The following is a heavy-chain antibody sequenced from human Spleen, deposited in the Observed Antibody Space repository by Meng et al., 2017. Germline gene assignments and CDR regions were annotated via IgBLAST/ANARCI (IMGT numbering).Heavy chain of an antibody. CDR3: AKVAGIGARSWFDP. J-gene: IGHJ5*02. V-gene: IGHV4-4*02. Sequence: QLKGAGRGLVELSGTLLLTGAGSGGSISSYTWWTWVRQPTGKGLEWIGEIYYTGSTNYNPSLKSRLTISVDKSKNQFSLKLSSVTAADTAVYYCAKVAGIGARSWFDPWGQGILVTVSS. D-gene: IGHD6-6*01. CDR1: GGSISSYTW. CDR2: IYYTGST.